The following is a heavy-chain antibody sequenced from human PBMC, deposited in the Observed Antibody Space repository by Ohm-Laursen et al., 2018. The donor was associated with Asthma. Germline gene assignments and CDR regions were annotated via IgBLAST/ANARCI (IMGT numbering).Heavy chain of an antibody. D-gene: IGHD3-10*01. V-gene: IGHV4-31*03. J-gene: IGHJ4*02. CDR2: VFHTGSS. CDR3: AREATVITRFFES. Sequence: TLSLTCSISGGSITSGPYYWGWIRQPPGRGLEWIGYVFHTGSSYYNPSLKSRASISVDTSKNQFFLKLNSVTAADTAVYYCAREATVITRFFESWGRGTLVTVSS. CDR1: GGSITSGPYY.